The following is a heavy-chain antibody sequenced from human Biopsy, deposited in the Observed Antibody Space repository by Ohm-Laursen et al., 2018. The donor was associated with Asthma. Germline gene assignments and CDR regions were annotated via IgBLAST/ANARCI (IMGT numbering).Heavy chain of an antibody. CDR3: AREGVAGTHIED. CDR1: GFTVSTNG. J-gene: IGHJ4*02. V-gene: IGHV3-30*03. CDR2: ISYDGSSI. Sequence: RSLRLSCAASGFTVSTNGMSWVRQPPGKGLEWVAVISYDGSSIYYADSVKGRFTISRDNSKNTLSLQMNSLTAEDTAVYYCAREGVAGTHIEDWGQGTLVTVSS. D-gene: IGHD6-19*01.